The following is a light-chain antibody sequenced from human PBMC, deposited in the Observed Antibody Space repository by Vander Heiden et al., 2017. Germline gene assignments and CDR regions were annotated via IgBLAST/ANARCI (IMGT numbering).Light chain of an antibody. CDR2: GKN. Sequence: SSELTQDPAVSVALGQTVRITCQGDSLRSYYASWYQRKPGQAPVLVIYGKNNRPSGIPDRFSGSSSGNTASLTITGAQAEDEADYYCNSRDSSGNHLVVVFGGGTKLTVL. V-gene: IGLV3-19*01. CDR1: SLRSYY. J-gene: IGLJ2*01. CDR3: NSRDSSGNHLVVV.